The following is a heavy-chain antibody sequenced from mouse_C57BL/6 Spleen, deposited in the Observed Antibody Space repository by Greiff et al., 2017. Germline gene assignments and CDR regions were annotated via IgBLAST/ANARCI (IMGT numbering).Heavy chain of an antibody. Sequence: VKLVESDAELVKPGASVKISCKVSGYTFTDSTIHWMKQRPEQGLEWIGYIYPRDGSTKYKEKFKGKATLTADKSYSTSYMQLNSLTSEDSAVYFCTRSRDGYLYYFDYWGQGTTLTVSS. J-gene: IGHJ2*01. CDR1: GYTFTDST. CDR3: TRSRDGYLYYFDY. CDR2: IYPRDGST. V-gene: IGHV1-78*01. D-gene: IGHD2-3*01.